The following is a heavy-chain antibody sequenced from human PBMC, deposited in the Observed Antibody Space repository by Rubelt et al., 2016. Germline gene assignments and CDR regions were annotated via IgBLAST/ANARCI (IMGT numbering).Heavy chain of an antibody. CDR2: RSKAYGGTT. V-gene: IGHV3-49*02. Sequence: RSKAYGGTTEYAASVKGRFTISRDDSKSIAYLQMNSLKTEDTAVYYCTRGGLGDYWGQGTLVTVSS. J-gene: IGHJ4*02. CDR3: TRGGLGDY. D-gene: IGHD6-19*01.